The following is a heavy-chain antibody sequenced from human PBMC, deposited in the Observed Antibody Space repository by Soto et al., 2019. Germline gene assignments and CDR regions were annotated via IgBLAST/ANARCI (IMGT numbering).Heavy chain of an antibody. Sequence: RGGSLRLSCAASGFPFSSYEMNWFRQAPGKWLQWVSYISASGSTVSYADSVKGRFTVSRDKAKNSLSLQMNSLRLEDTAVYDCARDSDLDYWGQGVLVTVSS. CDR3: ARDSDLDY. CDR2: ISASGSTV. J-gene: IGHJ4*02. V-gene: IGHV3-48*03. CDR1: GFPFSSYE.